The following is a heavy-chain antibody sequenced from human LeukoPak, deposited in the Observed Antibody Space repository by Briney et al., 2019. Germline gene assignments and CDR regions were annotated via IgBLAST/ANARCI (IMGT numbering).Heavy chain of an antibody. V-gene: IGHV1-2*02. CDR3: ARGIRDSSSSELDY. J-gene: IGHJ4*02. CDR1: GYTFTGYY. D-gene: IGHD6-6*01. CDR2: INPNSGGA. Sequence: ASVKVSCKASGYTFTGYYMHWVRQAPGQGLEWMGWINPNSGGANYAQRFQGRVTMTRDTSISTAYMELSRLRSDDTAVYYCARGIRDSSSSELDYWGQGTLVTVSS.